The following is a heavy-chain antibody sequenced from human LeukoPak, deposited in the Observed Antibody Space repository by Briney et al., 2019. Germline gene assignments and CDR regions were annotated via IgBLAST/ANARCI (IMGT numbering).Heavy chain of an antibody. CDR3: AKSYGLYGSGCYSDY. V-gene: IGHV3-23*01. CDR1: GFTFSSYG. Sequence: TGGTLRLSCAASGFTFSSYGMSWVRQAPGKGLEWVSAICCSGGSTYYEDSLKGRFTISIDKSKNPLYLQMSTLRAEDTAVYYCAKSYGLYGSGCYSDYWGQGTLVTVSS. CDR2: ICCSGGST. J-gene: IGHJ4*02. D-gene: IGHD3-10*01.